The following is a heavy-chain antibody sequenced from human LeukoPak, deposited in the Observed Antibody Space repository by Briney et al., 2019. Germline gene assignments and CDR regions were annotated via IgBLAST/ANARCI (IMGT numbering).Heavy chain of an antibody. CDR1: GGSISSSSYY. Sequence: PSETLSLTCTVSGGSISSSSYYWGWIRQPPGKGLEWIGSIYYSGSTYYNPSLKSRVTISVDTSKNQFSLKLSSVTAADTAVYYCARDPSPQGYSSGDAFDIWGQGTMVTVSS. CDR3: ARDPSPQGYSSGDAFDI. V-gene: IGHV4-39*07. D-gene: IGHD6-19*01. J-gene: IGHJ3*02. CDR2: IYYSGST.